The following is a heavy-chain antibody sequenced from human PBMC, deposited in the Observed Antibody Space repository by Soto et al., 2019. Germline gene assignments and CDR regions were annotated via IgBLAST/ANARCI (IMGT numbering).Heavy chain of an antibody. CDR2: ISGSGGST. D-gene: IGHD4-17*01. Sequence: PGGSLRLSCAASGFTFSSYAMSLVRQARGKGTEWVSAISGSGGSTYYADSVKGRFTISRDNSKNTLYLQMISMRAEDAAVYYFAKSTFYGDIAFDIWGQGTMVTVSS. CDR3: AKSTFYGDIAFDI. V-gene: IGHV3-23*01. J-gene: IGHJ3*02. CDR1: GFTFSSYA.